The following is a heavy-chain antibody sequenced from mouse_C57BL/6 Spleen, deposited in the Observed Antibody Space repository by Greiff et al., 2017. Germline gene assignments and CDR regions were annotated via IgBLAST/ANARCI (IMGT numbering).Heavy chain of an antibody. J-gene: IGHJ4*01. D-gene: IGHD3-2*02. V-gene: IGHV1-53*01. CDR1: GYTFTSYW. CDR2: INPSNGGT. Sequence: QVQLQQPGTELVKPGASVKLSCKASGYTFTSYWMHWVKQRPGQGLEWIGNINPSNGGTNYNEKFKSKATLTVDKSSSTAYMQLSSLTSEDSAVYYCAREGGLRLRKYYAMDYWGQGTSVTVSS. CDR3: AREGGLRLRKYYAMDY.